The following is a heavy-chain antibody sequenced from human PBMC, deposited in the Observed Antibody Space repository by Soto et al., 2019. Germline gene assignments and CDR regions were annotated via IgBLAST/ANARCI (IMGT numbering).Heavy chain of an antibody. CDR2: ISGNGGDI. Sequence: PGGSLRLSCAASGFTFRNYAMSWVRQAPWKGLEWVSRISGNGGDINYADSVKGRFTISRDNSKNTLYLQMNSLRAEDTAVYYCAKRGDIVEVSRTFVGYGMDVWGQGTTVTVSS. CDR3: AKRGDIVEVSRTFVGYGMDV. V-gene: IGHV3-23*01. J-gene: IGHJ6*02. D-gene: IGHD2-2*01. CDR1: GFTFRNYA.